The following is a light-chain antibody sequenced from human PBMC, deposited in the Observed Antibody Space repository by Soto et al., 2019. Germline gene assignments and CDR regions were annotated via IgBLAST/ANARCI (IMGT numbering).Light chain of an antibody. J-gene: IGKJ1*01. CDR1: QSVSSN. CDR2: GAS. Sequence: EVVMTQSPDTLSVSPVERATLSCRASQSVSSNLAWYQQRLGQAPRLLIYGASTRATGISARISGSGSGTEFTLTISSLQSEDFAIYYCQQYNNWPRTFGQGTKVDIK. CDR3: QQYNNWPRT. V-gene: IGKV3-15*01.